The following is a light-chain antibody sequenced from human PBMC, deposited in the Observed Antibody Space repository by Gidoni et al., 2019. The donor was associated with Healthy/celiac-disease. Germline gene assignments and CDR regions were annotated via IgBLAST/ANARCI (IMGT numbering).Light chain of an antibody. CDR3: QQLNSYPVLT. CDR1: QGISSY. CDR2: AAS. J-gene: IGKJ4*01. V-gene: IGKV1-9*01. Sequence: DIQLTQAPSFLSASVGDRVTITCRASQGISSYLAWYQQKPGKAPKLLIYAASTLQSGVPSRFSGSGSGTEFTLTISSLQPEDFATYYCQQLNSYPVLTFGGXTKVEIK.